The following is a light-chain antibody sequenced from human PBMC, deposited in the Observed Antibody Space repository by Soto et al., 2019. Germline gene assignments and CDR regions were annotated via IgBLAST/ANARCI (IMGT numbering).Light chain of an antibody. CDR1: SSDVGSYDL. CDR3: CSFVRTNGLL. Sequence: QSALTQPASVSGSPGQSITISCTGTSSDVGSYDLVSWYQHHSGKAPKIIIYEVNNRPSGISDRFSGSKSGNTASLTISGLQDEDEDDYFCCSFVRTNGLLFGGGTKVTVL. V-gene: IGLV2-23*02. CDR2: EVN. J-gene: IGLJ2*01.